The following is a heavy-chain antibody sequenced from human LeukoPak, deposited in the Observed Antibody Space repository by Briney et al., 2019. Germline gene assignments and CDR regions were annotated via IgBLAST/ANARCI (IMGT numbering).Heavy chain of an antibody. CDR3: ARTYYYDSSGSDY. Sequence: SETLSLTCTVSGGSISSGDYYWSWIRQPPGKGLEWIGYIYYSGSTYYNPSLKSRVTISVDTSKNQLSLKLSSVTAADTAVYYCARTYYYDSSGSDYWGQGTLVTVSS. J-gene: IGHJ4*02. CDR1: GGSISSGDYY. V-gene: IGHV4-30-4*01. CDR2: IYYSGST. D-gene: IGHD3-22*01.